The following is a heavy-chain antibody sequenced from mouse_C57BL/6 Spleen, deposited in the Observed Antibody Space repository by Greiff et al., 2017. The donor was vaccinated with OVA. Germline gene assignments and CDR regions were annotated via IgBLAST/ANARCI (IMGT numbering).Heavy chain of an antibody. CDR2: IRLKSDNYAT. D-gene: IGHD3-2*02. J-gene: IGHJ3*01. CDR3: TGGTAQATEAY. Sequence: EVKLEESGGGLVQPGGSMKLSCVASGFTFSNYWMNWVRQSPEKGLAWVAQIRLKSDNYATHYAESVKGRFTISRDDPKSSVYLQMNNLRAEDTGIYYCTGGTAQATEAYWGQGTLVTVSA. CDR1: GFTFSNYW. V-gene: IGHV6-3*01.